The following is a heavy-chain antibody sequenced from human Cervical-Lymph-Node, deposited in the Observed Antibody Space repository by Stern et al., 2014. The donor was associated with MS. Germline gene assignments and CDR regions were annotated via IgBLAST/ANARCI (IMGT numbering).Heavy chain of an antibody. J-gene: IGHJ4*02. CDR2: VSYDGTQR. CDR1: GFTFSPYP. CDR3: ARGGRGVGLEY. V-gene: IGHV3-30-3*01. D-gene: IGHD3-10*01. Sequence: VQLVESGGGVVQPGRSLSLSCVVSGFTFSPYPMHWVHQDPGQGLEWLAFVSYDGTQRNSTDSVKTRFTISRDNSKNTLYLHMNSLRDEDTAVYFCARGGRGVGLEYWGQGALVTVSS.